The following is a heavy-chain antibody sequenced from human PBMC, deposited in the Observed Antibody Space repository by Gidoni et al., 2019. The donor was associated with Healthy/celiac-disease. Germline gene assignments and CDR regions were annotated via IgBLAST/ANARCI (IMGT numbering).Heavy chain of an antibody. CDR1: GGSFSGYY. V-gene: IGHV4-34*01. CDR2: INHSGST. Sequence: QVQLQQWGAGLLKPSETLSLTCAVYGGSFSGYYSSWIRQPPGKGLEWIGEINHSGSTNYNPSLKSRVTISVDTSKNQFSLKLSSVTAADTAVYYCARGRARSANVQTTVTTPLDYWGQGTLVTVSS. J-gene: IGHJ4*02. CDR3: ARGRARSANVQTTVTTPLDY. D-gene: IGHD4-17*01.